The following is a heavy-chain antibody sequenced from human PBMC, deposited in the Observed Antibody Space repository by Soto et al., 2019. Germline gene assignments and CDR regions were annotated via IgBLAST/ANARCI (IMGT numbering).Heavy chain of an antibody. V-gene: IGHV3-66*04. D-gene: IGHD1-26*01. CDR1: GFTVSNNY. Sequence: EVQVVESGGGLVQPGGSLRLSCAASGFTVSNNYMTWVRQAPGKGLEWVSLIYSRGGTDYADSVKGRFTISRDNSKNMVYLQMNSLRVEDTAVHYCARRGSGSQTVGYSGQGARVTVSS. CDR3: ARRGSGSQTVGY. J-gene: IGHJ4*02. CDR2: IYSRGGT.